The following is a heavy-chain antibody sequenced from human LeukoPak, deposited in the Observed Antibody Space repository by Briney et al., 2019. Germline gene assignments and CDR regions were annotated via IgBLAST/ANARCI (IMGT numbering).Heavy chain of an antibody. J-gene: IGHJ4*02. D-gene: IGHD3-9*01. Sequence: PGRSLRLSCTASGFTFGDYAMSWVRQAPGKGLEWVGFIRSKAYGGTTEYAASVKGRFTISRDDSKSIAYLQMNSLKTEDTAVCYCTRDPGYDILTGYYRPFDYWGQGTLVTVSS. CDR2: IRSKAYGGTT. CDR3: TRDPGYDILTGYYRPFDY. CDR1: GFTFGDYA. V-gene: IGHV3-49*04.